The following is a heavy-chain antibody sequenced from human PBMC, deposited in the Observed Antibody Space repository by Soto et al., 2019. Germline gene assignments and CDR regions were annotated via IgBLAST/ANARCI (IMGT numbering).Heavy chain of an antibody. CDR2: ISYDGSNK. CDR3: ARDPLWGAAMVLWYFDL. V-gene: IGHV3-30-3*01. D-gene: IGHD5-18*01. J-gene: IGHJ2*01. Sequence: GGSLRLSCAASGFTFSSYAMHWVRQAPGKGLEWVAVISYDGSNKYYADSVKGRFTISRDNSKNTLYLQMNSLRAEDTAVYYCARDPLWGAAMVLWYFDLWGRGTLVTVSS. CDR1: GFTFSSYA.